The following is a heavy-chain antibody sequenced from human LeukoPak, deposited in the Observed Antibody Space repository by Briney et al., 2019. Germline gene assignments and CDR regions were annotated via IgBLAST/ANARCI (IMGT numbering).Heavy chain of an antibody. CDR2: IYHSGST. J-gene: IGHJ3*02. Sequence: SETLSLTCAVTGGSISSGGYSWSWIRQPPGKGLEWIGYIYHSGSTYYNPSLKSRVTISVDRSKNQFSLKLSSVTAADTAVYYCARIYGSYYADDAFDIWGQGTMVTVSS. V-gene: IGHV4-30-2*02. CDR1: GGSISSGGYS. CDR3: ARIYGSYYADDAFDI. D-gene: IGHD1-26*01.